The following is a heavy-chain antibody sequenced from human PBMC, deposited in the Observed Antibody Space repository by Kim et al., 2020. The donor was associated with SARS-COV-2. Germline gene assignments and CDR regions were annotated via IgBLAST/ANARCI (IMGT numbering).Heavy chain of an antibody. CDR3: ARESYYYGSGSPFDY. Sequence: KSRITINPDTSKNQFSLQLNSVTPEETAVYYCARESYYYGSGSPFDYWGQGTLVTVSS. V-gene: IGHV6-1*01. D-gene: IGHD3-10*01. J-gene: IGHJ4*02.